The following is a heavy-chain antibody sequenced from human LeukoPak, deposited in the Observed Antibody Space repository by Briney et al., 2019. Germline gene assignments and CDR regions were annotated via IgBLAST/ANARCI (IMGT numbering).Heavy chain of an antibody. Sequence: PGGSLRLSCAASGFTFSSYAMSWVRQAPGKGLEWVSAISGSGGSTYYADSVKGRFTISRDNSKNTLYLQMNSLRVEDTAVYYCAKGTGGYYGPFDSWGQGTLVTVSS. D-gene: IGHD3-22*01. J-gene: IGHJ4*02. V-gene: IGHV3-23*01. CDR2: ISGSGGST. CDR1: GFTFSSYA. CDR3: AKGTGGYYGPFDS.